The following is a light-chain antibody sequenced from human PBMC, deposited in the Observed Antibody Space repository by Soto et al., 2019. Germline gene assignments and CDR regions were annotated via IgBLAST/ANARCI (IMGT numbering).Light chain of an antibody. J-gene: IGKJ1*01. V-gene: IGKV1-5*01. CDR1: QSISSW. CDR3: QQYNSYPWT. Sequence: GATVTIRYWASQSISSWLGWYQQKPGKAPKLLIYDASSLESGVPSRFSGSGSGTEFTLTISSLQPDDFATYYCQQYNSYPWTFGQGTKVDI. CDR2: DAS.